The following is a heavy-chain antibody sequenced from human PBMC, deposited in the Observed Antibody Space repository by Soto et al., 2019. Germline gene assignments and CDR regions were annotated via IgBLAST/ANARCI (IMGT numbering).Heavy chain of an antibody. CDR1: GASVSSGSFY. D-gene: IGHD5-12*01. Sequence: QVQLQESGPRLVKPSETLSLTCTVSGASVSSGSFYWSWIRQPPGKGLEWVGYIYYTGSTSYSPSLTNRVSISVDTSKNQFSLKLSSVTAADTAVYYCARDGDGYNYWGQGTLVTVSS. CDR2: IYYTGST. J-gene: IGHJ4*02. CDR3: ARDGDGYNY. V-gene: IGHV4-61*01.